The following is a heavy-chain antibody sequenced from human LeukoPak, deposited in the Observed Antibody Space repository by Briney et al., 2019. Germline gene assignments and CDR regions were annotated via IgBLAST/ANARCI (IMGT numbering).Heavy chain of an antibody. CDR1: GGSISSSNW. V-gene: IGHV4-4*02. CDR2: IYHSGST. D-gene: IGHD2-2*03. Sequence: SETLSLSCAVSGGSISSSNWWSWVRQPPAKGLEWIGEIYHSGSTNYNPSLKSRVTISVDKSKNQFSLKLSSVTAADTAVYYCASGHCSSTSCYGSVDYWGQGTLVTVSS. J-gene: IGHJ4*02. CDR3: ASGHCSSTSCYGSVDY.